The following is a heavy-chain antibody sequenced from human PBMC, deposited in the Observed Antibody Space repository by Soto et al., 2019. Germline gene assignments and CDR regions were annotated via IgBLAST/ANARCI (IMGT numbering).Heavy chain of an antibody. J-gene: IGHJ6*02. CDR3: ARDYYGMDV. V-gene: IGHV4-30-2*06. Sequence: SETLSLTCTVSGGSITSGGYSWTWTRQSPGKGLEWIGYTYQSGSAYYNPSLKSRVTISVDRSKNQFSLNLTSVTAADTAVYYCARDYYGMDVWGQGTTVTVSS. CDR1: GGSITSGGYS. CDR2: TYQSGSA.